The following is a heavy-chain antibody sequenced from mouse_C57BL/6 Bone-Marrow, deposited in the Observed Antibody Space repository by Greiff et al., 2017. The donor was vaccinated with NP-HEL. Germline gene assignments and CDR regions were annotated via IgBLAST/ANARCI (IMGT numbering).Heavy chain of an antibody. Sequence: EVQRVESGGGLVKPGGSLKLSCAASGFTFSSYAMSWVRQTPEKRLEWVATISDGGSYTYYPDNVKGRFTISRDNAKNNLYLQMSHLKSEDTAMYYCARDSVGIYYDYDDYYAMDYWGQGTSVTVSS. D-gene: IGHD2-4*01. CDR3: ARDSVGIYYDYDDYYAMDY. V-gene: IGHV5-4*01. CDR1: GFTFSSYA. J-gene: IGHJ4*01. CDR2: ISDGGSYT.